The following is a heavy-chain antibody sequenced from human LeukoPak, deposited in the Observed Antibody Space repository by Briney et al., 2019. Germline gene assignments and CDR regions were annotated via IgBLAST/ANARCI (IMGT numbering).Heavy chain of an antibody. CDR1: GGSFSGYY. CDR3: ARDLSSGSYFGPSDY. V-gene: IGHV4-34*01. CDR2: INHSGST. D-gene: IGHD1-26*01. Sequence: SETLSLTCAVYGGSFSGYYWSWIRQPPGKGLEWIGEINHSGSTNYNPSLKNRVTISVDTSKNQFSLKLSSVTAADTAVYYCARDLSSGSYFGPSDYWGQGTLVTVSS. J-gene: IGHJ4*02.